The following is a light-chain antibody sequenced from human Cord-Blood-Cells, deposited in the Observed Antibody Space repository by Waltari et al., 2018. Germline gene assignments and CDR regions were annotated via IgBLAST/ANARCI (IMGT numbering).Light chain of an antibody. Sequence: QSALTQPASVYGSPGQSITISCTGTSSDVGGYNYVSWYQQHPGKAPKLMIYDVSKRPSGVSNRFSSAKSGSPPSLTISALQAEDEADHYCSSYPRSSTCVFGGGTKLTVL. CDR3: SSYPRSSTCV. CDR2: DVS. V-gene: IGLV2-14*01. CDR1: SSDVGGYNY. J-gene: IGLJ3*02.